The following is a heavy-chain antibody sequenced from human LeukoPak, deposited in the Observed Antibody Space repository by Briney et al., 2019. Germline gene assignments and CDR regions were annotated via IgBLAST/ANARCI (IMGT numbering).Heavy chain of an antibody. J-gene: IGHJ4*02. V-gene: IGHV3-21*01. Sequence: GGSLRLSCAASGFTFSSYSMNWIRQAPGKGLEWVSSISSSTSYIYYADSVKGRFTISKDNAKNSLYLQMNSLRAEDTAVYYCARAGGSTVSHSDYWGQGALVTVSS. CDR3: ARAGGSTVSHSDY. D-gene: IGHD4-17*01. CDR1: GFTFSSYS. CDR2: ISSSTSYI.